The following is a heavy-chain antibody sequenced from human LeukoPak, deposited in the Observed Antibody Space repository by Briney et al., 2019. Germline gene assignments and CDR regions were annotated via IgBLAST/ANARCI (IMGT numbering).Heavy chain of an antibody. D-gene: IGHD3-10*01. J-gene: IGHJ3*01. CDR1: GSTFPNAW. Sequence: GGSLRLSCAASGSTFPNAWMNWVRQAPGKGLEWVGRIKSKSDGETTDYAAPVKGRFTISRDDPKITLCLQMNSLKTEDTAVYYCAHGLWHYDAFDVWGQGTMVTVSS. CDR2: IKSKSDGETT. V-gene: IGHV3-15*01. CDR3: AHGLWHYDAFDV.